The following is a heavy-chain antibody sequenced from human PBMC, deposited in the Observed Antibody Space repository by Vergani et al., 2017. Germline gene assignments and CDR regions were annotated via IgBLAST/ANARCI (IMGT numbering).Heavy chain of an antibody. CDR1: GYTFTGYY. V-gene: IGHV1-2*04. D-gene: IGHD3-10*01. J-gene: IGHJ6*02. CDR3: ARXAGVRVRGSFGYYGMDV. CDR2: INPNSGGT. Sequence: QVQLVQSGAEVKKPGASVKVSCKASGYTFTGYYMHWVRQAPGQGLEWMGWINPNSGGTNYAQKFQGWVTMTRDTSISTAYMELSRLRSDDTAVYYCARXAGVRVRGSFGYYGMDVWGQGTTVTVSS.